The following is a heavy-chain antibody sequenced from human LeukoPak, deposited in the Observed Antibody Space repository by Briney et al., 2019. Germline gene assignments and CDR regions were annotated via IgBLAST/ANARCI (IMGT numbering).Heavy chain of an antibody. CDR1: GFTFSSYS. V-gene: IGHV3-23*01. CDR2: ISGSGADT. D-gene: IGHD4/OR15-4a*01. J-gene: IGHJ5*02. Sequence: GGSLRLSCVASGFTFSSYSMTWVRQTPGRGLEWVASISGSGADTHYADSVRGRFTISRDSSKDTLNLQLNNLRAEDMAVYYCAMDQGPDYRPVGSATQFSWGRGTLVAVSP. CDR3: AMDQGPDYRPVGSATQFS.